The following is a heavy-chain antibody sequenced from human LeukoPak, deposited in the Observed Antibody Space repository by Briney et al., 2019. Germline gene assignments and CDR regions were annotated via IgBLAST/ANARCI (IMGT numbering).Heavy chain of an antibody. J-gene: IGHJ5*02. Sequence: TSESLSLTCTVSGGSINSTTYYWAWIRQPPGKGLEWIGYIYYTGNTNYNPSLKSRVTISVDTSKNQFSLKLSSVTAADTAVYYCARDRLQLQSWGQGTLVTVSS. CDR2: IYYTGNT. CDR3: ARDRLQLQS. D-gene: IGHD1-1*01. CDR1: GGSINSTTYY. V-gene: IGHV4-61*01.